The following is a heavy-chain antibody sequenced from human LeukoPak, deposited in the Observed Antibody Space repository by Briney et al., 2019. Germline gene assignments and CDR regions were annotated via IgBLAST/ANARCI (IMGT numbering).Heavy chain of an antibody. Sequence: SETLSLTCTVSGGSISSYYWSWIRQPPGKGLEWIGYIYYSGSTNYNPSLKSRVTISVDTSKNQFSLKLSSVTAADTAVYYCVRYGGSDWANFDYWGQGTLVTVSS. CDR1: GGSISSYY. CDR3: VRYGGSDWANFDY. D-gene: IGHD6-19*01. J-gene: IGHJ4*02. CDR2: IYYSGST. V-gene: IGHV4-59*01.